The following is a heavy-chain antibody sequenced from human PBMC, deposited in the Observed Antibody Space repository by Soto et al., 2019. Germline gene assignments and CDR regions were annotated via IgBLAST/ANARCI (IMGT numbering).Heavy chain of an antibody. J-gene: IGHJ4*02. CDR1: GFTFSFYG. D-gene: IGHD3-10*01. Sequence: EVQLVESGGALVKPGGFLRLSCAASGFTFSFYGMSWVRQAPGKGLEWLSSISSSSSAVYYADSLKGRFTISRDNAKNSLFLPMNSLRAEDTALYYCARDAEKKRFGELFPNFDCWGQGTLVTVSS. V-gene: IGHV3-21*01. CDR3: ARDAEKKRFGELFPNFDC. CDR2: ISSSSSAV.